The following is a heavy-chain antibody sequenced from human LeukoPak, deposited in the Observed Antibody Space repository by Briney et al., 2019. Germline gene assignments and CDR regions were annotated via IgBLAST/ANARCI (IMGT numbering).Heavy chain of an antibody. CDR3: ARGPPFTIFGVVIST. Sequence: PSETLSLTCTVSGGSISSSSYYWGWLRQPPGTGLEWLGSIYYSGSTYYNPSLKSRVTISVDMSKNQFSLKLSSVTAADTAVYYCARGPPFTIFGVVISTGGQGTLVTVSS. D-gene: IGHD3-3*01. CDR1: GGSISSSSYY. J-gene: IGHJ4*02. V-gene: IGHV4-39*07. CDR2: IYYSGST.